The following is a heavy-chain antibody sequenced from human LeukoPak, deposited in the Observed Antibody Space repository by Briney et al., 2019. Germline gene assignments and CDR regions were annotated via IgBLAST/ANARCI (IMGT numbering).Heavy chain of an antibody. CDR3: ARDSAGMVAISATDY. D-gene: IGHD5-12*01. J-gene: IGHJ4*02. V-gene: IGHV3-21*01. CDR2: ISSSSSYI. Sequence: PGGSLRLSCAASGFTFSSYEMNWVRQAPGKGLEWVSSISSSSSYIYYADSVKGRFTISRDNAKNSLYLQMNSLRAEDTAVYYCARDSAGMVAISATDYWGQGTLVTVSS. CDR1: GFTFSSYE.